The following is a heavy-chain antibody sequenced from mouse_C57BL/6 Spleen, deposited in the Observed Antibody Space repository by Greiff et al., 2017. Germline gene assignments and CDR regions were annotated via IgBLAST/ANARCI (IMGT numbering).Heavy chain of an antibody. CDR2: IHPNSGST. J-gene: IGHJ4*01. V-gene: IGHV1-64*01. CDR1: GYTFTSYW. CDR3: ARWTAQATSMDY. Sequence: QVQLQQPGAELVKPGASVKLSCKASGYTFTSYWMHWVKQRPGQGLEWIGMIHPNSGSTNYNEKFKSKATLTVDKSSSTAYMQLSRLTSEDSAVYYCARWTAQATSMDYWGQGTSVTVSS. D-gene: IGHD3-2*02.